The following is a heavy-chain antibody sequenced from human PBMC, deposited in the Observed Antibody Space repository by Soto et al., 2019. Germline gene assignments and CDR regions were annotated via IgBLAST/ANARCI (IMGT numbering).Heavy chain of an antibody. CDR1: GGTFGTYD. J-gene: IGHJ6*02. Sequence: QVQLVQSGAEVKKPGSSVKVSCKASGGTFGTYDISWVRQAPGQGLEWMGGIIPLFGTANYAQKFQGRVTITAEKSTTTAYMELSRLRSEDSAIYYCARRHFYYGMDVWGQGTTVTVSS. CDR3: ARRHFYYGMDV. V-gene: IGHV1-69*06. CDR2: IIPLFGTA.